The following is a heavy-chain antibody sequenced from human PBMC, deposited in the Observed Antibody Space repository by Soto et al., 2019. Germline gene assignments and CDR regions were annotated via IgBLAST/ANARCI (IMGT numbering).Heavy chain of an antibody. J-gene: IGHJ4*02. Sequence: PSKTASLACAVYGGSLGGYYCSCIRQPPGKGLEWIGEINHSGSTNYNPSLKSRVTISVDTSKNQFSLKLSSVTAADTAVYYFARAYGLRGVPLAYWGQGTPVTVSS. CDR3: ARAYGLRGVPLAY. CDR2: INHSGST. CDR1: GGSLGGYY. D-gene: IGHD4-17*01. V-gene: IGHV4-34*01.